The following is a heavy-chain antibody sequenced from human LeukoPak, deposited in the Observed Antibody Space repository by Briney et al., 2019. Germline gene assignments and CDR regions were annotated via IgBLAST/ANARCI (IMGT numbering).Heavy chain of an antibody. Sequence: KPSETLSLTCTVSGDSISSGSSYWGWIRQPPGKGLEWIGSIYYSGSTYYNPSLKSRVTISVDTSKNQFSLKLSSVTAADTAVYYCAANDRSGWYGGENFDYWGQGTLVTVSS. V-gene: IGHV4-39*07. J-gene: IGHJ4*02. CDR3: AANDRSGWYGGENFDY. CDR2: IYYSGST. CDR1: GDSISSGSSY. D-gene: IGHD6-19*01.